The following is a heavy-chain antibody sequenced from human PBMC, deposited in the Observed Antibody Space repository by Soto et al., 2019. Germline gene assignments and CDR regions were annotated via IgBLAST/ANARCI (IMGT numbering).Heavy chain of an antibody. J-gene: IGHJ6*03. CDR1: GFTLSTYD. CDR2: LSYAGDT. Sequence: GGSLRLSCAASGFTLSTYDMHWVRQGTGKGLEWVAALSYAGDTYYPGSVKGRFTVSRESAKNSLYLQMNSLTAGDTAVYYCAKGPYSASGYYYMDFWGKGTTVTVSS. CDR3: AKGPYSASGYYYMDF. D-gene: IGHD2-15*01. V-gene: IGHV3-13*01.